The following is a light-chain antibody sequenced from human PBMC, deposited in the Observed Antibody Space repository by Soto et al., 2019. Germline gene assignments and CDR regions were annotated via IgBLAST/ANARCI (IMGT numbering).Light chain of an antibody. CDR3: SSYTSSTSV. Sequence: QSALTQPASVSGSPGQSITISCTGTSSDVGGYNYVSWYQQHPGKAPKLMMYDASNRPSGVSNRFSGSKSGNTASLTISGLQAEDEADYYCSSYTSSTSVFGGGTKVTVL. CDR2: DAS. V-gene: IGLV2-14*01. J-gene: IGLJ2*01. CDR1: SSDVGGYNY.